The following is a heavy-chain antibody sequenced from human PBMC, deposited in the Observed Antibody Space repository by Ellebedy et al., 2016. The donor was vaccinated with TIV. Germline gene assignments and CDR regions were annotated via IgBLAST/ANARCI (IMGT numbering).Heavy chain of an antibody. Sequence: GESLKISXETSGFTFAVAWMNWVRQTPGKGLEWVGRVKSRTDGGARDYGAPVKDRFTISRDDSKDTLYLDLSNLKTEDTGVYYCTTDGVGNSVVFEYWGQGTVVTVSS. CDR2: VKSRTDGGAR. V-gene: IGHV3-15*07. J-gene: IGHJ4*02. D-gene: IGHD4-23*01. CDR1: GFTFAVAW. CDR3: TTDGVGNSVVFEY.